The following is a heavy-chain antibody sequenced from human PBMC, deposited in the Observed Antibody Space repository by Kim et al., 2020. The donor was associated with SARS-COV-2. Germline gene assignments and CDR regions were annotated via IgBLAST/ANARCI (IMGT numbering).Heavy chain of an antibody. J-gene: IGHJ4*02. CDR1: GFTFSTYA. CDR2: IGGRGFST. V-gene: IGHV3-23*01. CDR3: IGDSSGWSDY. Sequence: GSLRLSCAASGFTFSTYALSWVRQAPGKGLEWVSTIGGRGFSTYYADSVKGRFTVSRDNSKNTLHLQMNSLRAEDTAVYYCIGDSSGWSDYWGQGTLVT. D-gene: IGHD6-19*01.